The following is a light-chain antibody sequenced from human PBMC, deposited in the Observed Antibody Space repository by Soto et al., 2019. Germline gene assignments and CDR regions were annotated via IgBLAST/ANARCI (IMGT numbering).Light chain of an antibody. J-gene: IGKJ1*01. CDR3: QHYNSYSEA. CDR1: QTISSW. Sequence: DIQMTQSPSTLSGSVGDRVTITCRASQTISSWVAWCQQKPGKAPKLLIYKASTLKSGVPSRFSGSGSGTEFTLTISSLQPDDFATYYCQHYNSYSEAFGQGTKVDI. V-gene: IGKV1-5*03. CDR2: KAS.